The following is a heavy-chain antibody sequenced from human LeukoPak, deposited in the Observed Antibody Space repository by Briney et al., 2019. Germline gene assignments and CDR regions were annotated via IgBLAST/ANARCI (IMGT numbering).Heavy chain of an antibody. CDR1: GYSISSGYY. D-gene: IGHD4-17*01. CDR3: ARQIHDYRDYFDY. Sequence: KPSQTLSLTCAVSGYSISSGYYWGWIRQPPGKGLEWIGSIYHSGSTYYNPSLKSRVTISVDTSKNQFSLKLSSVTAADTAVYYCARQIHDYRDYFDYWGQGTLVTVSS. V-gene: IGHV4-38-2*01. J-gene: IGHJ4*02. CDR2: IYHSGST.